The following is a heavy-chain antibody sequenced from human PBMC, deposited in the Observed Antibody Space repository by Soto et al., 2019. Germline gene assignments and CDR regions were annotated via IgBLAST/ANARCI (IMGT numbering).Heavy chain of an antibody. CDR3: AREVSGGSDYEDCSGYYSPFSAFDI. Sequence: ASVKVSCKASGSTFTSYGISWVRQDTGQGLEWMGWISAYNGNTNSAQKLQGRVTMTTDTATSTANMEQRSMRSDDTAGYYWAREVSGGSDYEDCSGYYSPFSAFDIWGQGTMVTVSS. CDR2: ISAYNGNT. D-gene: IGHD3-22*01. CDR1: GSTFTSYG. J-gene: IGHJ3*02. V-gene: IGHV1-18*04.